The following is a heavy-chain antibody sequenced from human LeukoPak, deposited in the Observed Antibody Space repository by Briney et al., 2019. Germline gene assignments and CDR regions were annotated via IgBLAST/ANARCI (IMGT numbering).Heavy chain of an antibody. Sequence: PSETLSLTCSVSGASLSSGTYYWNWIRQSPGKGLEWIAYQYYSGSPIYNPSLRSRVTISVDTSRDQFSLKVTSVTAADTAIYYCARSSGGMYNYYYMDVWGKGTTVTVSS. V-gene: IGHV4-61*01. CDR1: GASLSSGTYY. CDR3: ARSSGGMYNYYYMDV. J-gene: IGHJ6*03. CDR2: QYYSGSP. D-gene: IGHD1-26*01.